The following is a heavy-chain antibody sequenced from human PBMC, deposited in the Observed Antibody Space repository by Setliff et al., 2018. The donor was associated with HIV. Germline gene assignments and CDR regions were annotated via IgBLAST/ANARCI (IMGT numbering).Heavy chain of an antibody. Sequence: SETLSLTCTVYGGSFSGYYWTWIRQSPGKGLEWIGEINHSGSTNYNPSLKSRVTISVDTSKKHFSLKLTSVTAADTAMYYCAREDSDGYYYYMDVWGKGTTVTVSS. V-gene: IGHV4-34*01. D-gene: IGHD2-21*01. J-gene: IGHJ6*03. CDR3: AREDSDGYYYYMDV. CDR1: GGSFSGYY. CDR2: INHSGST.